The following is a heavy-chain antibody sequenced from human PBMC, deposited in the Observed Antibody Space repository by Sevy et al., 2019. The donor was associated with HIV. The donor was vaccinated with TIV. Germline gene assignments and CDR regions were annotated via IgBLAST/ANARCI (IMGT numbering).Heavy chain of an antibody. Sequence: ASVKVSCKASGGNFSSYAISWVRQAPGQGHEWMGRIIPIFGTANYAQKFQGRVTITADESTSTAYMELSSLRSEDTAVYYCARDRPGGGYSGYDYRWFDPWGQRTLVTVSS. CDR1: GGNFSSYA. CDR3: ARDRPGGGYSGYDYRWFDP. CDR2: IIPIFGTA. V-gene: IGHV1-69*13. D-gene: IGHD5-12*01. J-gene: IGHJ5*02.